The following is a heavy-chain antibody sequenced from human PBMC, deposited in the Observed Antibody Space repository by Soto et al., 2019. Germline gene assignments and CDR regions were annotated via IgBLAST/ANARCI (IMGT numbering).Heavy chain of an antibody. Sequence: VGSLRLSCVASESTFSSYWMHWVRQTPGKGLVWVSRLNEDGSFTSYSDSVQGRFTIFRDNAKKTLYLQMNSLRAEDTAVYYCARDLSGRADVWGQGTTVTVS. J-gene: IGHJ6*02. D-gene: IGHD3-10*01. CDR3: ARDLSGRADV. CDR1: ESTFSSYW. CDR2: LNEDGSFT. V-gene: IGHV3-74*01.